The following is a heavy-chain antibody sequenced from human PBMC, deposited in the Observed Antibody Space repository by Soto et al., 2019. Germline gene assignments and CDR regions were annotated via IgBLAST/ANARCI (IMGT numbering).Heavy chain of an antibody. J-gene: IGHJ6*02. D-gene: IGHD6-13*01. V-gene: IGHV6-1*01. CDR2: TYYRSKWYN. Sequence: PSQTLSLTCAISGDSVSSNSAAWNWIRQSPSRGLEWLGRTYYRSKWYNDYTVSVKSRITINPDTSKNQFSLQLNSVTPEDTAVYYCARVGFSSRWDRLKSRYYYYYYGMDVWGQGTTVTVSS. CDR1: GDSVSSNSAA. CDR3: ARVGFSSRWDRLKSRYYYYYYGMDV.